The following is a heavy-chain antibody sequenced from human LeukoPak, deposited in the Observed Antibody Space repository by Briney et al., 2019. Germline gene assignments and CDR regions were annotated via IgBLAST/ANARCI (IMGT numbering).Heavy chain of an antibody. CDR1: GGSFSGYL. V-gene: IGHV4-34*01. D-gene: IGHD2-15*01. Sequence: PSETLSLTCAVYGGSFSGYLWTWIRQSPGKGLEWIGEINHSGSTNYNPSLKSRVTISVDTSKNQFSLKLSSVTAADTAVYYCARHLVVVAATLCWFDPWGQGTLVTVSS. CDR3: ARHLVVVAATLCWFDP. J-gene: IGHJ5*02. CDR2: INHSGST.